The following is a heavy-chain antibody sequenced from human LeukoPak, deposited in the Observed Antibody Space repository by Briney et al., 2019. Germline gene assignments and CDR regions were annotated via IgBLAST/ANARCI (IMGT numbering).Heavy chain of an antibody. V-gene: IGHV4-34*01. CDR3: AKTSQLGSDNWFDP. CDR2: IDHIGVT. CDR1: GASLSDNY. D-gene: IGHD6-6*01. Sequence: SETLSLTCAVYGASLSDNYWSWIRQPPGKGLEWIGEIDHIGVTKYNPSLKGRVTISRDTSKNQFSLDLTSVTAADTAVYYCAKTSQLGSDNWFDPWGQGTLVTVSS. J-gene: IGHJ5*02.